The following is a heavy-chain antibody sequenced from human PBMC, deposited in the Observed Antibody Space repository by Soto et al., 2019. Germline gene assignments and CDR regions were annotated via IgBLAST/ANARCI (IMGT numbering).Heavy chain of an antibody. D-gene: IGHD2-15*01. V-gene: IGHV1-18*01. CDR1: GYTFTSYG. CDR3: ARDVADIVVVVAAIIAFDI. J-gene: IGHJ3*02. Sequence: ASVKVSCKASGYTFTSYGISWVRQAPGQGLEWMGWISAYNGNTNYAQKLQGRVTMTTDTSTSTAYMELRSLRSDDTAVYYCARDVADIVVVVAAIIAFDIGGKGKXVTVPS. CDR2: ISAYNGNT.